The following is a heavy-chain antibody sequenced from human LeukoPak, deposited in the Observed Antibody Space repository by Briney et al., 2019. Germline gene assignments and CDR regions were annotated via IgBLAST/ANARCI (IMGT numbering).Heavy chain of an antibody. J-gene: IGHJ5*02. V-gene: IGHV3-7*01. CDR1: GFTFSSYW. D-gene: IGHD3-22*01. CDR3: ARAADYDSSGYYYDPPSRVWFDP. Sequence: GGSLRLSCAASGFTFSSYWMSWVRQAPGKGLEWVANIKQDGSEKYYVDSVKGRFTISRGNAKNSLYLQMNSLRAEDTAVYYCARAADYDSSGYYYDPPSRVWFDPWGQGTLVTVSS. CDR2: IKQDGSEK.